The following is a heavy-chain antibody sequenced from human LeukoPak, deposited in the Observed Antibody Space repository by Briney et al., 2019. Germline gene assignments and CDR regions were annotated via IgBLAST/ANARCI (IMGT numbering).Heavy chain of an antibody. Sequence: GGSLRLSCAASGFTFSNAWMSWVRQAPGKGLEWVGRIKSKTDGGTTDYAAPVKGRVTISRDDSKNTLYLQMNRLKTEDTAVYYCTTETYYYGSGSPTNPYYFDYWGQGTLVTVSS. CDR3: TTETYYYGSGSPTNPYYFDY. CDR2: IKSKTDGGTT. V-gene: IGHV3-15*01. D-gene: IGHD3-10*01. J-gene: IGHJ4*02. CDR1: GFTFSNAW.